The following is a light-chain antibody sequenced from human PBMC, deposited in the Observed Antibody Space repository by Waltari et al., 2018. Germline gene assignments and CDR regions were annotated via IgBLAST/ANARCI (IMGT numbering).Light chain of an antibody. J-gene: IGKJ4*01. CDR1: QTVSSND. CDR2: GAS. CDR3: QQSYSIPLT. Sequence: EIVLTQSPGTLSLSPGERATLSCRASQTVSSNDLAWFQQKSGQAPKLLIFGASTRATGIPDRFSGSGSGTDFTLTISRLEPEDFATYYCQQSYSIPLTFGGGTKVEIK. V-gene: IGKV3-20*01.